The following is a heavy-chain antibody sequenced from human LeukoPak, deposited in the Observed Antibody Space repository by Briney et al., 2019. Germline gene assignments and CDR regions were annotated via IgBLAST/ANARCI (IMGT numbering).Heavy chain of an antibody. J-gene: IGHJ4*02. CDR2: IWSDGSNK. V-gene: IGHV3-33*01. Sequence: GGSLRLSCAASGFTFSSYGMHWVRPDPGNRPERAAVIWSDGSNKYYADSVKSRFTISRDNSKNTLYLQMNSLRAEDTAVYYCARDLIAVAGTEDYWGQGTLVTVSS. CDR3: ARDLIAVAGTEDY. CDR1: GFTFSSYG. D-gene: IGHD6-19*01.